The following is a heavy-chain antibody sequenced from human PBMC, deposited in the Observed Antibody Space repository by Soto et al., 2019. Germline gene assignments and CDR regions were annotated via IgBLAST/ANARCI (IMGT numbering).Heavy chain of an antibody. CDR2: IYYSGST. Sequence: PSETLSLTCTVSGGSISSSSYYWGWIRQPPGKGLEWIGSIYYSGSTYYNPSLKSRVTISVDTSKNQFSLKLSSVTAADTAVYYCARLSENYDFWSGPNPGAFVYWGQGTLVTVSS. D-gene: IGHD3-3*01. CDR1: GGSISSSSYY. CDR3: ARLSENYDFWSGPNPGAFVY. J-gene: IGHJ4*02. V-gene: IGHV4-39*01.